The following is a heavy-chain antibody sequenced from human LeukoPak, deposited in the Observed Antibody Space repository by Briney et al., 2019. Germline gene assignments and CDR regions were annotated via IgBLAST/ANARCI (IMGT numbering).Heavy chain of an antibody. J-gene: IGHJ4*02. V-gene: IGHV3-23*01. Sequence: PGGSLRLSCAASGFTFATYAMSWVRQPPGKGLEWVSSISGSADITYYADSVKGRFTISRDNSKNTLYLQMNSLRAEDTAVYFCAKDHWGAIRGEFDYWGQGTLVTVSS. CDR2: ISGSADIT. CDR3: AKDHWGAIRGEFDY. CDR1: GFTFATYA. D-gene: IGHD3-10*01.